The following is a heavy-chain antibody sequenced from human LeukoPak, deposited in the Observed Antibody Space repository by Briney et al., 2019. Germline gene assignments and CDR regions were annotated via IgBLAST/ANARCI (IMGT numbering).Heavy chain of an antibody. D-gene: IGHD4-17*01. CDR2: ISGSGGSR. V-gene: IGHV3-23*01. CDR3: AKDRDYGDYYFDY. Sequence: PGGSLRLSCAASGFTFSSYAMSWVRQAPGKGLEWVSAISGSGGSRYYADSVKGRFTISRDNSKNTLYLRMNSLRAEDTAVYYCAKDRDYGDYYFDYWGQGTLVTVSS. J-gene: IGHJ4*02. CDR1: GFTFSSYA.